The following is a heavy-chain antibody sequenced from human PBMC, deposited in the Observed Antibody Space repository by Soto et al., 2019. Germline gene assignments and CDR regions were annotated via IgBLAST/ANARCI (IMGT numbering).Heavy chain of an antibody. J-gene: IGHJ4*02. CDR3: ARVGAEMATRGISFDY. V-gene: IGHV5-51*01. CDR2: VYPRDSDT. CDR1: GYIFIDYW. D-gene: IGHD2-15*01. Sequence: GESLKISCKASGYIFIDYWIGWVRQMPGKGLEWMGIVYPRDSDTRYSPSFQGQVTISADRSTGTAFLQWRSLKASDTAMYYCARVGAEMATRGISFDYWGQGTLVTVSS.